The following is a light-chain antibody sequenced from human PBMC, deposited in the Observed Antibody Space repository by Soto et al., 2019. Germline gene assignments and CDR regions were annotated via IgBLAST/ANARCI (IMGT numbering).Light chain of an antibody. CDR3: HQYGSSPQT. CDR1: QSVGTK. Sequence: EIVMTQSPATLSVSPGERATLSCRASQSVGTKLAWYQQTPGQAPRLLIYGASSRATGIPDRFSGSGSGTEFTLTVDRLEPEDFAVYYCHQYGSSPQTFGRGTKVDIK. CDR2: GAS. V-gene: IGKV3-20*01. J-gene: IGKJ1*01.